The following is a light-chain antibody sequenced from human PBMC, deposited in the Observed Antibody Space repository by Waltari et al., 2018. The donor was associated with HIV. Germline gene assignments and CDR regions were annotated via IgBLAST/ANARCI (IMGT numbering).Light chain of an antibody. Sequence: EIVLTQSPATLSLSPGERATLSCGASQSVSSSYVAWYQQKPGLAPRLLIYDASRRATGIPDRFSVSGSGTDFTLTISRLEPEDFAVYYCQQYGSSLHSFGQGTKLEIK. CDR1: QSVSSSY. V-gene: IGKV3D-20*01. CDR2: DAS. CDR3: QQYGSSLHS. J-gene: IGKJ2*03.